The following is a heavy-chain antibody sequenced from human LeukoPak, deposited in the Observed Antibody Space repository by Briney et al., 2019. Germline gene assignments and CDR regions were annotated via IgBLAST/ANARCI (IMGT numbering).Heavy chain of an antibody. V-gene: IGHV3-30*18. Sequence: PGRSLRLSCAASGLTYKKYGLYWVRQAPDKGREWVTLISHDGNNEYYADSVKGRFATSRDDSKNTLYLQMNSLRAEDTAVYYCAKDPSLRVTLPVWGQGTLVTVSS. CDR3: AKDPSLRVTLPV. CDR1: GLTYKKYG. J-gene: IGHJ4*02. CDR2: ISHDGNNE. D-gene: IGHD2-21*02.